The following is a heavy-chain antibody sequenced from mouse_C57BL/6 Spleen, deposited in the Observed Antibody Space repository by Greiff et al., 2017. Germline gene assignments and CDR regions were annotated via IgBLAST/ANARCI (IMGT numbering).Heavy chain of an antibody. D-gene: IGHD2-4*01. Sequence: VQLQQSGPELVKPGASVKISCKASGYSFTGYYMNWVKQSPEKSLEWIGEINPSTGGTTYNQKFKAKATLTVDKSSSTAYMQLKSLTSEDSEVYYCARGASDYDREGSYAMDYWGQGTSVTVSS. J-gene: IGHJ4*01. CDR3: ARGASDYDREGSYAMDY. V-gene: IGHV1-42*01. CDR1: GYSFTGYY. CDR2: INPSTGGT.